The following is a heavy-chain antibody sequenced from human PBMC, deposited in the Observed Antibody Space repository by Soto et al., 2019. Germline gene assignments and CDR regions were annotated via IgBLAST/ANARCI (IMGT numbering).Heavy chain of an antibody. CDR3: AGVLGSGGGYSPGDVFVM. J-gene: IGHJ3*02. CDR1: GYTLTELS. V-gene: IGHV1-24*01. CDR2: FDPEDGET. D-gene: IGHD6-19*01. Sequence: ASVKVSCKVSGYTLTELSVHWVRQAPGKGLEWMGGFDPEDGETIYAQKLQGRVTMTEDTSTDTAYMELSSLRSEDTAVYYCAGVLGSGGGYSPGDVFVMGGQGKLATVPS.